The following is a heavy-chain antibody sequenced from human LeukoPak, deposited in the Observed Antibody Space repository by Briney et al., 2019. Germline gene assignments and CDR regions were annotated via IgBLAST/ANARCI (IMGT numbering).Heavy chain of an antibody. Sequence: PGGSLRLSCAASGFTFSDYYMNWIRQAPGKGLEWVSYISSSGSTIYYADSVKGRFTISRDNAKNSLYLQMNSLSADDMAVYYCARDSGDYYFDYWGQGTLVTVSS. CDR1: GFTFSDYY. D-gene: IGHD4-17*01. V-gene: IGHV3-11*01. J-gene: IGHJ4*02. CDR2: ISSSGSTI. CDR3: ARDSGDYYFDY.